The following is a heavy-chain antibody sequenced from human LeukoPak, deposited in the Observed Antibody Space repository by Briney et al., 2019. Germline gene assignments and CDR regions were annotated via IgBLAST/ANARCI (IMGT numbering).Heavy chain of an antibody. J-gene: IGHJ6*03. CDR3: ARGSPYSSSWIHYYYYYYMDV. CDR2: ISSSGSTI. CDR1: GFTFSDYY. V-gene: IGHV3-11*04. D-gene: IGHD6-13*01. Sequence: PGGSLRLSCAASGFTFSDYYMSWIRQAPGKGLEWVSYISSSGSTIYYADSVKGRFTISRDNAKNSLYLQMNSLRAEDTAVYYCARGSPYSSSWIHYYYYYYMDVWGKGTTVTVSS.